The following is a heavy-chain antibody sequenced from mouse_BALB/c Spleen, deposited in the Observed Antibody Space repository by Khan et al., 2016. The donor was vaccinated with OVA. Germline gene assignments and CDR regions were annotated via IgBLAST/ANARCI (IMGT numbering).Heavy chain of an antibody. D-gene: IGHD1-1*01. V-gene: IGHV9-1*02. CDR1: GYTFTNYG. Sequence: QIQLVQSGPELKKPGETVKISCKASGYTFTNYGMNWVKQAPGKALKWMGWINTYTGEPTYADDFKGRFAFSLETSASTAYLQINNLKNEDMATYFCVRGLNYYGSWFAYWGQGTLVTVSA. CDR2: INTYTGEP. J-gene: IGHJ3*01. CDR3: VRGLNYYGSWFAY.